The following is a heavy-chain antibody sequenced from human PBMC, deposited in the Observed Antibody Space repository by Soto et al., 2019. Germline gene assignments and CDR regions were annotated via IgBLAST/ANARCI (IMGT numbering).Heavy chain of an antibody. Sequence: GASVRVSCKASGYTFTSYAMHWLRQSPGQRLEWMGWINAGNGNTKYSQKFQGRVTITRDTSASTAYMELSSLRSEDTAVYYCARDSPDSSSWYPLLADWGQGTLVTVSS. CDR2: INAGNGNT. V-gene: IGHV1-3*01. D-gene: IGHD6-13*01. CDR1: GYTFTSYA. CDR3: ARDSPDSSSWYPLLAD. J-gene: IGHJ4*02.